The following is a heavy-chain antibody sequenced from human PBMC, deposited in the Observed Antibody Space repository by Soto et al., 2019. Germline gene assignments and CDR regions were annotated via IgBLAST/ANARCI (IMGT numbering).Heavy chain of an antibody. J-gene: IGHJ4*02. V-gene: IGHV3-48*02. CDR2: ISSSSSTI. Sequence: PGGSLRLSCAASGFTFSNYIMNWVRQAPGKGLEWVSYISSSSSTIYYADSVKGRFSISRDNAKKSLYLQMNSLRDEDTAVYYCASHAEGYYDSSGSQSDYWGQGTLVTVSS. D-gene: IGHD3-22*01. CDR3: ASHAEGYYDSSGSQSDY. CDR1: GFTFSNYI.